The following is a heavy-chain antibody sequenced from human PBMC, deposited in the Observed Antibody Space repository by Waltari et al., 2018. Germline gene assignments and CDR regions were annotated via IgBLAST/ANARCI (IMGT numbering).Heavy chain of an antibody. CDR3: ARYGSIAGLRAFDI. V-gene: IGHV3-74*01. CDR1: GFTFSSYW. J-gene: IGHJ3*02. D-gene: IGHD6-6*01. Sequence: EVQLVESGGGLVQPGGSLRLSCAASGFTFSSYWMHWVRQAPGKGLVWGSRINSDGSSTSYADSVKGRFTISRDNAKNTLYLQMNSLRAEDTAVYYCARYGSIAGLRAFDIWGQGTMVTVSS. CDR2: INSDGSST.